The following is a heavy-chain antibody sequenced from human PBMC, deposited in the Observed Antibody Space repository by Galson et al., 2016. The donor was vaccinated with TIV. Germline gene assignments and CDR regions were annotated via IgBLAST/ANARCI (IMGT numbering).Heavy chain of an antibody. D-gene: IGHD4-11*01. V-gene: IGHV3-30-3*01. CDR3: ARGGYPATVTPYYYYGMDV. Sequence: SLRLSCAASGFAFSTYAMHWVRQAPGKGLEWVALISYYGSGKYYADSVKGRFTISRENSKNTLYLQMNNLRAEDTAVYYCARGGYPATVTPYYYYGMDVWGQGTTVTVSS. CDR1: GFAFSTYA. CDR2: ISYYGSGK. J-gene: IGHJ6*02.